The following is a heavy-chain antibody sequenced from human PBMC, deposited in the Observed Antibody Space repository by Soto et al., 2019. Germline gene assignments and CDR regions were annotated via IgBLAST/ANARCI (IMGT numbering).Heavy chain of an antibody. D-gene: IGHD2-2*01. Sequence: QLQLQESGPGLVKPSETLSLTCTVSGGSISSSTYYWGWVRQPPGKGLEWIGSIYTSGSTNYNPSLKSRVTMSVDTSKNQFSLKLSSVTAADTAVYYCARNPSRSSTSLNWFDPWGQGTLVTVSS. J-gene: IGHJ5*02. CDR1: GGSISSSTYY. CDR3: ARNPSRSSTSLNWFDP. CDR2: IYTSGST. V-gene: IGHV4-39*07.